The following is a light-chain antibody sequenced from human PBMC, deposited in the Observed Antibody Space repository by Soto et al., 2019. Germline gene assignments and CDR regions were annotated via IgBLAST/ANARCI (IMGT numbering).Light chain of an antibody. Sequence: EIVLTPSPATLSLSPVERATLSCRASQSVSSYLAWYQQKPGQAPRLLIYDASNRATGIPARFSGSGSGTDFTLTISSLEPEDFAVYYCQQRSNWLITFGQGTKVDIK. CDR2: DAS. CDR1: QSVSSY. CDR3: QQRSNWLIT. V-gene: IGKV3-11*01. J-gene: IGKJ1*01.